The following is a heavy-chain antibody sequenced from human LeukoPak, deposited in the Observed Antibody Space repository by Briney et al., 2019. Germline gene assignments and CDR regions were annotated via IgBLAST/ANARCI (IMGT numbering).Heavy chain of an antibody. CDR2: IFPDGRT. CDR3: ARTNTVYGDFDH. Sequence: PGGSLRLSCAASGLTVTDNYFSWVRQAPGKGLEWVSVIFPDGRTYHADSVKGRFTISRDRPKNTLLLQMNSLRADDTALYHCARTNTVYGDFDHWGQGILVTVSS. D-gene: IGHD2/OR15-2a*01. J-gene: IGHJ4*02. V-gene: IGHV3-53*01. CDR1: GLTVTDNY.